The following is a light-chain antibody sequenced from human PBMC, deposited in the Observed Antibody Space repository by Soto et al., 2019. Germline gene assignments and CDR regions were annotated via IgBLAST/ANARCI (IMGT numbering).Light chain of an antibody. CDR1: QSIGGNF. Sequence: EIVLTQSPGTLSLSPGEGATVSCRASQSIGGNFLAWYQQRRGQAPRLLIHGASNRATGIPDRFSGSGSGTDFTLTITRLEPEDFAIYYCHQYGNSPQTFGQGTKVDIK. CDR2: GAS. V-gene: IGKV3-20*01. J-gene: IGKJ2*01. CDR3: HQYGNSPQT.